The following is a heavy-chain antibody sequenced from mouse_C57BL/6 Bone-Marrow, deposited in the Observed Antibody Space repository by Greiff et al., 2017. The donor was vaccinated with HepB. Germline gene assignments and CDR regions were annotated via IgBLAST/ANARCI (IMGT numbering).Heavy chain of an antibody. Sequence: EVQLQQSGAELVRPGASVKLSCTASGFNIKDDYMHWVKQRPEQGLEWIGWIDPENGDTEYASKFQGKATITADTSSNTAYLQLSSLTSEDTAVYYCTRYDYDVDFDYWGQGTTLTVSS. V-gene: IGHV14-4*01. CDR1: GFNIKDDY. D-gene: IGHD2-4*01. CDR3: TRYDYDVDFDY. CDR2: IDPENGDT. J-gene: IGHJ2*01.